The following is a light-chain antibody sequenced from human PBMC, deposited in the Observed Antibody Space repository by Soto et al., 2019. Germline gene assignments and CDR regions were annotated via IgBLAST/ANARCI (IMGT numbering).Light chain of an antibody. CDR3: QQYADWPKT. J-gene: IGKJ1*01. Sequence: EIVMTQSPDTLSVSLGERATLSCRASQSVSDRVVWYQQKSGQAHSLLIYAASTRAAGVPARFSGSGSGTEFTLTISSLQSEDFAVYFCQQYADWPKTFGQGTKVDIK. CDR1: QSVSDR. V-gene: IGKV3-15*01. CDR2: AAS.